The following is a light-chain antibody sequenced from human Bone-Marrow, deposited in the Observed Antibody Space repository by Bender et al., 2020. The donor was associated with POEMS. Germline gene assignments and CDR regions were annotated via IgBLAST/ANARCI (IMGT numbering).Light chain of an antibody. CDR1: NVGSKS. Sequence: SYVLTQAPSVSVAPGQTARITCGGHNVGSKSVHWYQQKAGQAPVLVVYADSDRPSGVSNRFSGSKSGNTASLTISGLQAEDEADYYCCSYTGRSTFPVVFGGGTKLTVL. V-gene: IGLV3-21*02. J-gene: IGLJ2*01. CDR2: ADS. CDR3: CSYTGRSTFPVV.